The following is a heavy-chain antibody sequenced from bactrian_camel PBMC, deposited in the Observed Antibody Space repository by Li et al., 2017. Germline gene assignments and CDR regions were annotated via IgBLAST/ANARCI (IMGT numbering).Heavy chain of an antibody. J-gene: IGHJ4*01. CDR2: LYIDTDRS. D-gene: IGHD4*01. Sequence: HVQLVESGGGSVQAGGSLRLSCAASGNTAGLDYMGWYRQAPGKELEGITSLYIDTDRSAYIDSVKGRFTTSQDNAKTAVVLQMNSLKTEDAAMYYCAKDFPWYYDEYNYWGQGTQVTVS. V-gene: IGHV3S1*01. CDR1: GNTAGLDY. CDR3: AKDFPWYYDEYNY.